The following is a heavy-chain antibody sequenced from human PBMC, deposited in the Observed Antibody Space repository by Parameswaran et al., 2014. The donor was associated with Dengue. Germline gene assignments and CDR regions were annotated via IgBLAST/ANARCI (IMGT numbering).Heavy chain of an antibody. J-gene: IGHJ3*02. CDR3: TTERLGELSSYI. D-gene: IGHD3-16*02. V-gene: IGHV3-15*01. CDR2: IKSKTDGGTT. Sequence: VRQAPGKGLEWVGRIKSKTDGGTTDYAAPVKGRFTISRDDSKNTLYLQMNSLKTEDTAVYYCTTERLGELSSYIWGQGTMVTVSS.